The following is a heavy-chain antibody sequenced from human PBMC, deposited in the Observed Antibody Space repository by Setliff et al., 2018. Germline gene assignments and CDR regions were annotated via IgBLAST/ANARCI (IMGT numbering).Heavy chain of an antibody. D-gene: IGHD2-21*02. V-gene: IGHV3-21*01. Sequence: PGGSLRLSCAASGFPFSIYSMHWVRQAPGKGLEWVSSISDSSFHIYYRDSVKGRFTISRDNARDSLYLQMNSLRADDTAVYYCVRGLHYLPVGDSWGQGTLVTVSS. CDR1: GFPFSIYS. CDR2: ISDSSFHI. CDR3: VRGLHYLPVGDS. J-gene: IGHJ4*02.